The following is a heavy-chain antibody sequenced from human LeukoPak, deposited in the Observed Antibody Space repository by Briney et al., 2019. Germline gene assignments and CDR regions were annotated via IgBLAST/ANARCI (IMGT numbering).Heavy chain of an antibody. V-gene: IGHV4-59*08. CDR1: VGSITSYY. CDR3: ARSYFYDGNCYFDY. D-gene: IGHD3-22*01. J-gene: IGHJ4*02. CDR2: IYYTGST. Sequence: SETLSLTCTVSVGSITSYYWNWIRQSPGKGLEWIGYIYYTGSTNSNPSLKSRVTISVDTSKNQFFLRLSSVTAADTAMYYCARSYFYDGNCYFDYWGRGTLVTVSS.